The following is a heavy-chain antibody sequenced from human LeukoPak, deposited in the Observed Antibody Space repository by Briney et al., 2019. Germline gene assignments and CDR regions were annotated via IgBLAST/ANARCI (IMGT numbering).Heavy chain of an antibody. CDR2: TNLSGGST. CDR3: ARDYVDDIPMIKDY. Sequence: GSVKVSCKASGYTFTSYHMHWVRQAPGQGLEWMGLTNLSGGSTTYAQRFQGRVTLTRDTSTSTVYMELSSLRSEDTAVYYCARDYVDDIPMIKDYWGQGTLVTVSS. D-gene: IGHD2-8*01. V-gene: IGHV1-46*01. J-gene: IGHJ4*02. CDR1: GYTFTSYH.